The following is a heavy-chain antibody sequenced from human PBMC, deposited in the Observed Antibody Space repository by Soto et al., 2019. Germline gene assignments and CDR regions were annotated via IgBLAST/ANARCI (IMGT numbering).Heavy chain of an antibody. D-gene: IGHD5-12*01. CDR1: GASITSGDYY. CDR3: AREMATISGYFDY. Sequence: SETLSLTCTVSGASITSGDYYWSWIRQPPGKGLEWIGYIYHNGITYYNPSLQSRVTISVDTSKNQFSLKLSSVTTADTAVYYCAREMATISGYFDYWGQGTLVTVSS. CDR2: IYHNGIT. V-gene: IGHV4-30-4*08. J-gene: IGHJ4*02.